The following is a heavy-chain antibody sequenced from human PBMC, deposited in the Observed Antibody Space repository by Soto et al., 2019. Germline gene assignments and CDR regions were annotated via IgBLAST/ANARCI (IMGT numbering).Heavy chain of an antibody. CDR1: GFTFSSYS. CDR2: ISKSSRYI. V-gene: IGHV3-21*01. D-gene: IGHD3-22*01. J-gene: IGHJ4*02. Sequence: PWGSLRLSCAASGFTFSSYSMNWVRQAPGKGLEWVSSISKSSRYIYYADSVKGRFTISRDNAKNSLYLQMNSLRAEDTAVYYCARDYYDSFFDYWGQGTLVTVSS. CDR3: ARDYYDSFFDY.